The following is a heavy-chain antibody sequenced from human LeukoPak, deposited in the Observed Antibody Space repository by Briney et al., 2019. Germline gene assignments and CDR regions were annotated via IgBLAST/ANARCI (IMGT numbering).Heavy chain of an antibody. CDR3: ARLPSTYYYDSSGYYWFDP. Sequence: PSETLSLTCTVSGGSISSGGYYWSWIRQPPGKGLEWIGYIYHSGSTYYNPSLKSRVTISVDRSKNQFSLKLSSVTAADTAVYYCARLPSTYYYDSSGYYWFDPWGQGTLVTVSS. CDR2: IYHSGST. CDR1: GGSISSGGYY. V-gene: IGHV4-30-2*01. J-gene: IGHJ5*02. D-gene: IGHD3-22*01.